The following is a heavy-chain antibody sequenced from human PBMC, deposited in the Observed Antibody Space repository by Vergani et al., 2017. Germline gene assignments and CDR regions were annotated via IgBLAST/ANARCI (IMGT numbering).Heavy chain of an antibody. CDR1: GYTFTGYY. CDR3: ARGDCSSTSCYGGMDV. D-gene: IGHD2-2*01. J-gene: IGHJ6*02. CDR2: INPNSGGT. V-gene: IGHV1-2*02. Sequence: QVQLVQSGAEVKKPGASVKVSCKASGYTFTGYYMHWVRQAPGQGLEWMGWINPNSGGTNYAQKFQGRVTMTRDTSISTAYMELSWLRSDDTAVYYCARGDCSSTSCYGGMDVWGQGTTVTVSS.